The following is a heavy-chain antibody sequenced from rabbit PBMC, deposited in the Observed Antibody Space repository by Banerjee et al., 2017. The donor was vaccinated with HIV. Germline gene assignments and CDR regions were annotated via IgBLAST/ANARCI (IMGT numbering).Heavy chain of an antibody. D-gene: IGHD4-1*01. CDR2: IDPVFGIT. J-gene: IGHJ6*01. CDR3: ARDLDGVIGWNFGW. V-gene: IGHV1S7*01. CDR1: GVSLTNYW. Sequence: QLEESGGGLVKPEGSLTLTCIASGVSLTNYWMNWVRQAPGKGLEWIGYIDPVFGITIYANSVKGRFTISRDNAQNTVFLQLNSLTAADTAAYFCARDLDGVIGWNFGWWGQGTLVTVS.